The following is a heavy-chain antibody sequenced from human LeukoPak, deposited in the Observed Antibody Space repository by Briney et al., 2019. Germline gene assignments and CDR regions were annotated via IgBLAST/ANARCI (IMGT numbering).Heavy chain of an antibody. J-gene: IGHJ4*02. D-gene: IGHD3-22*01. CDR3: ARLYDSSGYYYPFDY. CDR2: IYYSGST. Sequence: SETLSLTCTVSGGSISSYYWSRIRQPPGKGLEWIGYIYYSGSTNYNPSLKSRVTITVDTSKNHFSLKLSPVTAADTAVYYCARLYDSSGYYYPFDYWGQGTLVTVSS. CDR1: GGSISSYY. V-gene: IGHV4-59*08.